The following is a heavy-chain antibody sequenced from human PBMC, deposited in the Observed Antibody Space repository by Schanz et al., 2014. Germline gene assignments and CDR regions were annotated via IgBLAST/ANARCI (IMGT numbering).Heavy chain of an antibody. CDR1: GFTFSSYS. CDR3: ARAPPLVRGIAGWFGP. D-gene: IGHD3-10*01. J-gene: IGHJ5*02. Sequence: EVQLVESGGGLVKPGGSLRLSCAASGFTFSSYSMNWVRQAPGKGLEWVSSISRSSSSIYYADSVKGRFTISRDNAKNSLYLQMNSLRADDTAVYSCARAPPLVRGIAGWFGPWGQGTLVTVSS. V-gene: IGHV3-21*04. CDR2: ISRSSSSI.